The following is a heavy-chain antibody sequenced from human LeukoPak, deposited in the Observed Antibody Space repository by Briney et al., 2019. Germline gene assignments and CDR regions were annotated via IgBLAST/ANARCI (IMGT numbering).Heavy chain of an antibody. V-gene: IGHV4-59*08. CDR1: GGSLRRYY. J-gene: IGHJ3*02. CDR3: ARHECGGDCYYDAFDI. D-gene: IGHD2-21*02. CDR2: IHYSGRT. Sequence: SETLSLACPVSGGSLRRYYWSWIRQPPGKGLEWIGYIHYSGRTNYNPSLKSRVTISVDTSKDQSSLTLGSVTAADTAVYYCARHECGGDCYYDAFDIWGQGTLVTVSS.